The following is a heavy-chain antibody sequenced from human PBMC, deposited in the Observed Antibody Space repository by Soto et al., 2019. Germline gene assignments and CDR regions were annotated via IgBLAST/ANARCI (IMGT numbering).Heavy chain of an antibody. V-gene: IGHV3-64*02. CDR2: ISSNGGNT. Sequence: GGSLRLSCAASGFTFSSSAIHWVRQAPGKRPEYVSSISSNGGNTYYADSVKGRFTISRDNSKNTLYLQMGSLRAEDTAVYYCAYSSTPFDYWGQGTLVTVSS. CDR1: GFTFSSSA. J-gene: IGHJ4*02. D-gene: IGHD6-13*01. CDR3: AYSSTPFDY.